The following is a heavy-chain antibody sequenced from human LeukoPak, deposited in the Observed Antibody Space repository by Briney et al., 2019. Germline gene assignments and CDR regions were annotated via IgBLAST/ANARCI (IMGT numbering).Heavy chain of an antibody. CDR3: ARDLMF. CDR1: GGSLSGYH. D-gene: IGHD3-10*02. CDR2: IHPSGST. J-gene: IGHJ4*02. V-gene: IGHV4-34*01. Sequence: SETLSLTCAIYGGSLSGYHWTWIRQPPGKGLEWIGEIHPSGSTTYNPSLKSRVTISVDTSKNQSSLNLNSVTAADTAVYYCARDLMFWGQGTLVTVSS.